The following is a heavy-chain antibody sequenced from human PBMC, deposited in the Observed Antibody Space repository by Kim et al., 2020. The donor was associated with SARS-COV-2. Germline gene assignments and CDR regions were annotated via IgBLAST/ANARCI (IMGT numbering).Heavy chain of an antibody. CDR3: ARARVAKKLLWFGDHRAYFDY. V-gene: IGHV4-4*02. CDR1: GGSISSSNW. D-gene: IGHD3-10*01. CDR2: IYHSGST. Sequence: SETLSLTCAVSGGSISSSNWWSWVRQPPGKGLEWIGEIYHSGSTNYNPSLKSRVTISVDKSKNQFSLKLSSVTAADTAVYYCARARVAKKLLWFGDHRAYFDYWGQGTLVTVSS. J-gene: IGHJ4*02.